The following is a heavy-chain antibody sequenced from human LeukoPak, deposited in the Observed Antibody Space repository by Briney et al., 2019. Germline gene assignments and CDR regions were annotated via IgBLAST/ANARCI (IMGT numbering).Heavy chain of an antibody. D-gene: IGHD3-3*01. CDR3: ARDFGWSADYDFWSGYYSVFDY. J-gene: IGHJ4*02. CDR1: GFAFSSYW. Sequence: GGSLRLSCAASGFAFSSYWMSWVRQAPGKGLEWVANIKQDGSEKYYVDSVKGRFTISRDNAKNSLYLQMNSLRDEDTAVYYCARDFGWSADYDFWSGYYSVFDYWGQGTLVTVSS. CDR2: IKQDGSEK. V-gene: IGHV3-7*01.